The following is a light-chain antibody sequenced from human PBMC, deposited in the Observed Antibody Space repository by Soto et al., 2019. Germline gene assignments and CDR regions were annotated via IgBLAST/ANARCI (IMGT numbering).Light chain of an antibody. Sequence: DIVLTQSPDTLSLSPGERATLSCRASSSVTNFLAWYQQKPGQAPSLLIYGAFTRATGIPARFSGTGSGTEFTLTISSLQSEDFALYYCQQYNDWPLTFGQGTKVDIK. J-gene: IGKJ1*01. CDR3: QQYNDWPLT. CDR1: SSVTNF. V-gene: IGKV3-15*01. CDR2: GAF.